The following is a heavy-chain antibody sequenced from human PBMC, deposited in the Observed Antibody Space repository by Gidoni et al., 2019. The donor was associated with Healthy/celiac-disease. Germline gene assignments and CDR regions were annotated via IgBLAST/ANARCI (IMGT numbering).Heavy chain of an antibody. V-gene: IGHV3-30-3*01. D-gene: IGHD4-17*01. J-gene: IGHJ3*02. CDR3: ARDPLDYGDSDAFDI. Sequence: QVQLVESGGGVVHPGRSLRLSCAASGFTFSSYAMHWVRQAPGKGLEWVAVISYDGSNKYYADSVKGRFTISRDNSKNTLYLQMNSLRAEDTAVYYCARDPLDYGDSDAFDIWGQGTMVTVSS. CDR1: GFTFSSYA. CDR2: ISYDGSNK.